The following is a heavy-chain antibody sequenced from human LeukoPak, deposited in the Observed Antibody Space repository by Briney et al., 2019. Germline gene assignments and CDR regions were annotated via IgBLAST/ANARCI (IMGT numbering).Heavy chain of an antibody. V-gene: IGHV3-30-3*01. CDR2: ISYDGSNK. Sequence: PGGSLRVSCAASGFTFSSYAMHWVRQAPGKGLEWVPVISYDGSNKYYADSVMGRFTISRDNSKNTLYLQMNSLRAEDTAVYCCANPALGGEELLPGVEGWGQGTLVTVSS. D-gene: IGHD2-15*01. CDR1: GFTFSSYA. J-gene: IGHJ4*02. CDR3: ANPALGGEELLPGVEG.